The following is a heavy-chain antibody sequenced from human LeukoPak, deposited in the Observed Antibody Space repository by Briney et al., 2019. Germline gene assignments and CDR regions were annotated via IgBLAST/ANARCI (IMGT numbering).Heavy chain of an antibody. CDR3: ARHPAYDFGGYVGFDP. CDR1: GGSISSSSYY. Sequence: SETLSLTCTVSGGSISSSSYYWGWIRQPPGKGLEWIGSIYYSGSTYYNPSLKSRVTISVDTSKNQFSLKLSSVTAADTAVYYCARHPAYDFGGYVGFDPWGQGTLVTVSS. CDR2: IYYSGST. D-gene: IGHD4-17*01. J-gene: IGHJ5*02. V-gene: IGHV4-39*01.